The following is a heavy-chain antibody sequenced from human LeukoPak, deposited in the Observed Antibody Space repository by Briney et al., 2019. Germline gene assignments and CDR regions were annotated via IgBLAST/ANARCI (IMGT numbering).Heavy chain of an antibody. D-gene: IGHD4-17*01. V-gene: IGHV1-2*02. Sequence: ASVKVSCKASGYTFTGYYMHWVRQAPGQGLEWMGWINPNSGGTNYAQKFQGRVTMTRDTSISTAYMELSRLRSDDTAVYFCARGPTVTTINSNYMDVWGKGTTVTVSS. CDR1: GYTFTGYY. J-gene: IGHJ6*03. CDR2: INPNSGGT. CDR3: ARGPTVTTINSNYMDV.